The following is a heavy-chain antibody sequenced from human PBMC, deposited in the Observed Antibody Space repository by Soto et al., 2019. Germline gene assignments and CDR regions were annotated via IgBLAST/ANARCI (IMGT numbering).Heavy chain of an antibody. CDR3: ARAEVKQWLVHY. D-gene: IGHD6-19*01. Sequence: GGSLRLSCAASGFTFSSYSMNWVRQAPGKGLEWVSSISSSSSYIYYADSVKGRFTISRDNAKNSLYLQMNSLRAEDTAVYYCARAEVKQWLVHYWGQGTLVTVSS. CDR2: ISSSSSYI. V-gene: IGHV3-21*01. J-gene: IGHJ4*02. CDR1: GFTFSSYS.